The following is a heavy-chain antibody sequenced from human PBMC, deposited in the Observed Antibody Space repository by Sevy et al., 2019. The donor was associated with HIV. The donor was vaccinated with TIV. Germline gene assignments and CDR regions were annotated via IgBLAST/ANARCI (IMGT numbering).Heavy chain of an antibody. CDR1: GFNFNNHA. CDR3: ARDRKVLLVVYAIPFDVFDI. V-gene: IGHV3-30*02. J-gene: IGHJ3*02. CDR2: IRYDGSKE. D-gene: IGHD2-8*02. Sequence: GGSLRLSCVASGFNFNNHAMHWVRQAPGKGLEWVAFIRYDGSKEFYAYSVKGRFTISRDNSKNTLYLEMNSLRPEDTAVYYCARDRKVLLVVYAIPFDVFDIWGQGTMVTVSS.